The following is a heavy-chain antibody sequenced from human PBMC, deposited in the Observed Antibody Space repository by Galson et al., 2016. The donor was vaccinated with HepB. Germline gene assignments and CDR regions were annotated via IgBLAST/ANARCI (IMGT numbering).Heavy chain of an antibody. CDR2: INPKSGGA. CDR1: AYTFSDYF. V-gene: IGHV1-2*02. CDR3: ARGLSSALYNWFDP. Sequence: SVKVSCKASAYTFSDYFTHWVRQAPGQGLEWMGWINPKSGGANYAQKFQGRVTLTRDTSVSTAYMELSNLRYDDTAVYYCARGLSSALYNWFDPWGQGTLVTVSS. J-gene: IGHJ5*02. D-gene: IGHD6-19*01.